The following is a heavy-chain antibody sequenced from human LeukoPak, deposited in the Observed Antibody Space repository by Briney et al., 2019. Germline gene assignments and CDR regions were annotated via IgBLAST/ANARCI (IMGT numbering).Heavy chain of an antibody. J-gene: IGHJ4*02. D-gene: IGHD3-10*01. CDR3: ARGGVGTMVRGVRRYFDY. CDR2: ISSSGSTI. Sequence: GGSLRLSCAASGFTFSDYYMSWIRQASGKGLEWVSYISSSGSTIYYADSVKGRFTISRDNAKNSLYLQMNSLRAEDTAVYYCARGGVGTMVRGVRRYFDYWGQGTLVTVSS. V-gene: IGHV3-11*04. CDR1: GFTFSDYY.